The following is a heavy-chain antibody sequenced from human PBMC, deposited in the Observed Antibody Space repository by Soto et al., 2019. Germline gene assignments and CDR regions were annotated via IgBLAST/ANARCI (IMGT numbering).Heavy chain of an antibody. V-gene: IGHV4-34*01. Sequence: QVQLQQWGAGLLKPSETLSLTCAVYGGSFSDYYWSWIRQPPGKGLEWIGEINHSGSTNYNPSLKSRVTISVDTSKNQFSLKLSSVTAADTAVYYCARGAPTSGELSLYYFDYWGQGTLVTVSS. CDR3: ARGAPTSGELSLYYFDY. J-gene: IGHJ4*02. D-gene: IGHD3-16*02. CDR2: INHSGST. CDR1: GGSFSDYY.